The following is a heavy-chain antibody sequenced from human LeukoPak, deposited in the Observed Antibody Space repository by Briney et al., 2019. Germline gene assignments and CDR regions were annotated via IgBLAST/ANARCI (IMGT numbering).Heavy chain of an antibody. CDR3: GRSAGFVHFDH. CDR1: GDSISTYY. J-gene: IGHJ4*02. D-gene: IGHD3-16*01. Sequence: PSETLSLTCTVSGDSISTYYWSWLRQPAEKGLEWIGTIYYSGNTYYNPSVKSRVTISVDTSKNQFSLKVTSVTAADTALYYCGRSAGFVHFDHWGQGTLVTVSS. V-gene: IGHV4-59*12. CDR2: IYYSGNT.